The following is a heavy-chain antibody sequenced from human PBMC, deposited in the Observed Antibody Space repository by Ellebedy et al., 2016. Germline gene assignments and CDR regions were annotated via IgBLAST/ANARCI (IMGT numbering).Heavy chain of an antibody. CDR3: ARDSDGGNQVDY. Sequence: ASVKVSCXASGYTFTSYGISWVRQAPGQGLEWMGWISAYNGNTNYAQKLQGRVTMTTDTSTSTAYMELSRLRSDDTAVYYCARDSDGGNQVDYWGQGTLVTVSS. V-gene: IGHV1-18*01. CDR1: GYTFTSYG. CDR2: ISAYNGNT. J-gene: IGHJ4*02. D-gene: IGHD4-23*01.